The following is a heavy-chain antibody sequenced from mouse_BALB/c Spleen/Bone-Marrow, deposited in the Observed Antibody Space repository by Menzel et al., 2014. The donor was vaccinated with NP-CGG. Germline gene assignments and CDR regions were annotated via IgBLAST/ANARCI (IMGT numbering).Heavy chain of an antibody. CDR1: GYAFXTYW. Sequence: QVHVKQSGAELVRPGSSVKISCKASGYAFXTYWMNWVKQRPGQGLEWIGQIYPGDGDTNYNGKFKGKATLTADGSSSTASMQLSSLTSEDSAVYFCARVGFSFDYWGQGTTLTVSS. CDR3: ARVGFSFDY. CDR2: IYPGDGDT. D-gene: IGHD3-1*01. V-gene: IGHV1-80*01. J-gene: IGHJ2*01.